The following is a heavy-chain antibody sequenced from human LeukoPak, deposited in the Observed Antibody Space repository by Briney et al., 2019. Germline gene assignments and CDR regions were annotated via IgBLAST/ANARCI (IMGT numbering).Heavy chain of an antibody. J-gene: IGHJ3*02. CDR2: IYHSGST. Sequence: SETLSLTCAVSGGSISSGGYSWSWIRQPPGKGLEWIGYIYHSGSTYYNPSLKSRVTISVDRSKNQFSLKLSSVTAADTAVYYCARVSPPIRGTPPLRGKDAFDIWGQGTMVTVSS. CDR3: ARVSPPIRGTPPLRGKDAFDI. CDR1: GGSISSGGYS. D-gene: IGHD3-10*01. V-gene: IGHV4-30-2*01.